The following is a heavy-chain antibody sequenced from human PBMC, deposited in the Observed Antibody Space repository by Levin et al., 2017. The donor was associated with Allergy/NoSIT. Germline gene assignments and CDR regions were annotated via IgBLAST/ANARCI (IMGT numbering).Heavy chain of an antibody. Sequence: ASVKVSCQASGYTFTAYYIHWVRQAPGQGLEWVGWIDPKTVGTKYAQKFQGRVTMTRDTSSSTVHMELNTLSSDDTAMYYCARGGPDHGFDYWGQGTLVTVSS. V-gene: IGHV1-2*02. CDR3: ARGGPDHGFDY. CDR1: GYTFTAYY. CDR2: IDPKTVGT. J-gene: IGHJ4*02. D-gene: IGHD1-14*01.